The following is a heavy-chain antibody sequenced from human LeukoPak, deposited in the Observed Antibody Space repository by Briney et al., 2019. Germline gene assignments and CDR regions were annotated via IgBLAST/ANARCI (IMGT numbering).Heavy chain of an antibody. CDR1: GFIFSSYA. D-gene: IGHD2-2*01. CDR2: IYYSGST. Sequence: GSLRLSCAASGFIFSSYAMSWVRQPPGKGLEWIGSIYYSGSTYYNPSLKSRVTISVDTSKNQFSLKLSSVTAADTAVYYCARRDKGRPSPTDYWGQGTLVTVSS. V-gene: IGHV4-39*01. CDR3: ARRDKGRPSPTDY. J-gene: IGHJ4*02.